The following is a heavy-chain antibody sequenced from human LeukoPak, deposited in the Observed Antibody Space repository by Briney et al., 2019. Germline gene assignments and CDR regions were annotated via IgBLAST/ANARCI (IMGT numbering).Heavy chain of an antibody. J-gene: IGHJ3*02. CDR3: AREGLTRHPSSGPDAFDI. CDR1: GGTFSSYA. V-gene: IGHV1-69*01. CDR2: IIPIFGTA. Sequence: GSSVKVSCKASGGTFSSYAISWVRQAPGQGLEWMGGIIPIFGTANYAQKFQGRVTITADESTSTAYTELSSLRSEDTAVYYCAREGLTRHPSSGPDAFDIWGQGTMVTVSS. D-gene: IGHD3-22*01.